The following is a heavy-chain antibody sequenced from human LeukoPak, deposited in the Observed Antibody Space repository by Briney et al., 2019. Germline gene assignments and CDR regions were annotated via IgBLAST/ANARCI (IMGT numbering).Heavy chain of an antibody. CDR3: ARFFSYDYGDYVFDY. CDR1: GYTFTSYD. J-gene: IGHJ4*02. Sequence: ASVTVSCKASGYTFTSYDINWVRQAPGQGLEWMGWMNPNSGNTGYAQKFQGRVTITRNTSISTAYMELSSLRSEDTAVYYCARFFSYDYGDYVFDYWGQGTLVTVSS. CDR2: MNPNSGNT. D-gene: IGHD4-17*01. V-gene: IGHV1-8*01.